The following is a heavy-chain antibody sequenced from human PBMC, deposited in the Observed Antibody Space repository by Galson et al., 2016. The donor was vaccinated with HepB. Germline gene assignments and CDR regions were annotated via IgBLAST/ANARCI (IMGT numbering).Heavy chain of an antibody. CDR2: ISYDGGDK. Sequence: SLRLSCAASGFTFNTYAIHWVRQAPGKGLEWVAVISYDGGDKYYAESVKGRFIISRDNSKNTLYLQMNSLRAEDTALYYCARSSFIYGDYSPFDYWGQGTLVTVSS. D-gene: IGHD4-17*01. J-gene: IGHJ4*02. CDR3: ARSSFIYGDYSPFDY. V-gene: IGHV3-30*04. CDR1: GFTFNTYA.